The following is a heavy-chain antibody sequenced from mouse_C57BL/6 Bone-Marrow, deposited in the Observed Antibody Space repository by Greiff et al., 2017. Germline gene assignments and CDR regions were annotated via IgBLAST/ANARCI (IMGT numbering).Heavy chain of an antibody. CDR1: GFNIKDDY. CDR2: IDPGNGDT. Sequence: VQLQQSGAELVRPGASVKLSCTASGFNIKDDYMHWVKQRPEQGLEWIGWIDPGNGDTEYASKFQGKATITVDTSSNTAYLQLIRLTTEDTAVYYCTRIAYWGQGTLVTVSA. V-gene: IGHV14-4*01. J-gene: IGHJ3*01. CDR3: TRIAY.